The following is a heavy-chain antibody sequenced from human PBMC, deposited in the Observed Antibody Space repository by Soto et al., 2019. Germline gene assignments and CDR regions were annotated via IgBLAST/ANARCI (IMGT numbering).Heavy chain of an antibody. CDR2: IWYDGSNK. D-gene: IGHD6-13*01. Sequence: PGGSLRLSCAASGFTFSSYGMHWVRQAPGKGLEWVAVIWYDGSNKYYADSVKGRFTISRDNSKNTLYLQMNSLRAEDTAVYYCARVSSRASFCDYWGQGTLVTVSS. CDR3: ARVSSRASFCDY. V-gene: IGHV3-33*01. J-gene: IGHJ4*02. CDR1: GFTFSSYG.